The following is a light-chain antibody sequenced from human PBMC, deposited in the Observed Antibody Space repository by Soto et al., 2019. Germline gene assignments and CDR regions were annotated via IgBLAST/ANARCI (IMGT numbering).Light chain of an antibody. CDR2: KAS. CDR3: QQYHGFPWT. Sequence: IQMTQSLSTLSASVGDRVTITCRASQSISSWLAWYQQKSGKAPKLLIYKASSLQSGVPSRFNGSGSGTEFTLTISSLQPDDFATYYCQQYHGFPWTFGQGTKVEIK. V-gene: IGKV1-5*03. J-gene: IGKJ1*01. CDR1: QSISSW.